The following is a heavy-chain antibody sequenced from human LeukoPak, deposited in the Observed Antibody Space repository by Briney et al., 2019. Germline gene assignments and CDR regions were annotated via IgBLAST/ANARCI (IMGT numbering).Heavy chain of an antibody. J-gene: IGHJ5*02. D-gene: IGHD6-19*01. CDR3: ARGIPKEQWLAKYNWFDP. CDR1: GGSFSGYY. V-gene: IGHV4-34*01. CDR2: INHSGST. Sequence: SETLSLTCAVYGGSFSGYYWSWIRQPPGKGLEWIGEINHSGSTNYNLSLKSRVTISVDTSKNQFSLKLSSVTAADTAVYYCARGIPKEQWLAKYNWFDPWGQGTLVTVSS.